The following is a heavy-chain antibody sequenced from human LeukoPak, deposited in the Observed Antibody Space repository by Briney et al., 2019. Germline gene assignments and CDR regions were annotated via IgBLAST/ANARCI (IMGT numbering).Heavy chain of an antibody. CDR2: ISYDGSNK. Sequence: PGGSLRLSCAASGFTFSSYGMHWVRQAPGKGLEWVAVISYDGSNKYYADSVKGRFTISRDNSKNTLYLQMNSLRAEDTAVYYCAKDGRNYDYVWGSPQREFDYWGQGTLVTVSS. CDR3: AKDGRNYDYVWGSPQREFDY. J-gene: IGHJ4*02. CDR1: GFTFSSYG. D-gene: IGHD3-16*01. V-gene: IGHV3-30*18.